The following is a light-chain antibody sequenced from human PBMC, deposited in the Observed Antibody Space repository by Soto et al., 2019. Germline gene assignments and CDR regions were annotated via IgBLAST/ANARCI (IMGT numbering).Light chain of an antibody. CDR3: QKYGSSPRT. Sequence: EIVMTQSPATLSVSPGGTATLSCRASQSVSSNVAWYQQTPGQPPRLLIYGASTRATGIPDRFSGSGSGTDFTLTISRLEPEDFAVYYCQKYGSSPRTFGQGPKVDIK. J-gene: IGKJ1*01. CDR2: GAS. CDR1: QSVSSN. V-gene: IGKV3-20*01.